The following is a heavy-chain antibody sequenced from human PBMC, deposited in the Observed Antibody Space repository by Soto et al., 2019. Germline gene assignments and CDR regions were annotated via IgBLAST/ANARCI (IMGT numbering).Heavy chain of an antibody. D-gene: IGHD3-10*01. J-gene: IGHJ4*02. CDR3: ARGGVGSFDY. CDR1: GFTFSSFW. V-gene: IGHV3-74*01. Sequence: GGSLRLSCAASGFTFSSFWMHWVRQVPGKGLVWISHITKDGSSISYADSVKGRFTISRDNAKNTVYLQMNGLRAEDTAVYYCARGGVGSFDYWGQGSLVTVSS. CDR2: ITKDGSSI.